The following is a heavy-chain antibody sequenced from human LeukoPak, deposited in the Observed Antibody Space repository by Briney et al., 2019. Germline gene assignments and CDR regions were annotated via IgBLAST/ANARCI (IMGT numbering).Heavy chain of an antibody. CDR2: INSDGSST. CDR1: GFTFSSYW. CDR3: ASHSGYYYDSSGYELDY. J-gene: IGHJ4*02. Sequence: PGGSLRLSCAASGFTFSSYWMHWFRQAPGKGLVWVSRINSDGSSTSYADSVKGRFTISRDNAKNTLYLQMNSLRAEDTAVYYCASHSGYYYDSSGYELDYWGQGNPGHRLL. V-gene: IGHV3-74*01. D-gene: IGHD3-22*01.